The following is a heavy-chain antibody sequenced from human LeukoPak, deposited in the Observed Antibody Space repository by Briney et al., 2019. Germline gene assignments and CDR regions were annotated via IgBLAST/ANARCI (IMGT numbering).Heavy chain of an antibody. CDR2: IYTGGTI. V-gene: IGHV4-4*07. Sequence: SETLSLTCSASGGSITSDYWSWLRQPAGKGLEWIGRIYTGGTINYNPSLQSRVTMSVDTSKRQVSLNLMSVTAADTAVYYCARDVRVLYNYYMDVWGKGTTVIVSS. CDR3: ARDVRVLYNYYMDV. CDR1: GGSITSDY. J-gene: IGHJ6*03.